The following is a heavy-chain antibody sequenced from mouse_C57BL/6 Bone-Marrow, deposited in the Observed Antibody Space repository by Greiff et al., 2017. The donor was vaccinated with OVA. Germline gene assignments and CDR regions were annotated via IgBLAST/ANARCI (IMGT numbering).Heavy chain of an antibody. Sequence: EVMLVESGGGLVKPGGSLKLSCAASGFTFSSYAMSWVRQTPEKRLEWVATISDGGSYTYYPDNVKGRFTISRDNAKNNLYLQMSHLKSEDTAMYYCARVVYYYGMYFDYWGQGTTLTVSS. J-gene: IGHJ2*01. CDR2: ISDGGSYT. V-gene: IGHV5-4*03. CDR3: ARVVYYYGMYFDY. CDR1: GFTFSSYA. D-gene: IGHD1-1*01.